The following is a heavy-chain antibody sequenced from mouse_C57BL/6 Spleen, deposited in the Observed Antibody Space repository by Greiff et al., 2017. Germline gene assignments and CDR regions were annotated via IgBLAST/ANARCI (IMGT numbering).Heavy chain of an antibody. CDR1: GYTFTSYW. CDR2: IDPSDSYT. CDR3: ARYGNYLY. D-gene: IGHD2-1*01. V-gene: IGHV1-59*01. Sequence: VQLQQPGAELVRPGTSVKLSCKASGYTFTSYWMHWVKQRPGQGLEWIGVIDPSDSYTNYNQKFKGKATLTVDTSSSPAYMQLSGLTSEDSAVYYCARYGNYLYWGQGTLVTVSA. J-gene: IGHJ3*01.